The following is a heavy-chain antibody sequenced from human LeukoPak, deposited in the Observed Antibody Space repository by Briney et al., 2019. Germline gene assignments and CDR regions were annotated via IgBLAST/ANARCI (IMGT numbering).Heavy chain of an antibody. V-gene: IGHV3-21*01. CDR1: GFTFSSYS. J-gene: IGHJ4*02. CDR2: ISATNSYI. Sequence: GGSLRLSCAASGFTFSSYSMNWVRQAPGKGLEWVSSISATNSYIYYADSVKGRFTISRDNAKTSLYLQMNSLRAEDTAVYYCAKIEYSSSVGFLTPFDYWGQGTLVTVSS. CDR3: AKIEYSSSVGFLTPFDY. D-gene: IGHD6-6*01.